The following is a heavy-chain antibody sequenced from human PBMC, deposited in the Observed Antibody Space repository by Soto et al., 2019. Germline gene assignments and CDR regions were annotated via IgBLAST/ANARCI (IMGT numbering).Heavy chain of an antibody. D-gene: IGHD3-16*02. V-gene: IGHV4-34*01. CDR3: ARERRYVWGSYRLDY. J-gene: IGHJ4*02. Sequence: PSETLSLTCAVYGGSFSGYYWSWIRQPPGKGLEWIGEINHSGSTNYNPSLKSRVTISVDTSKNQFSLKLSSVTAADTAVYYCARERRYVWGSYRLDYWGQGTLVTVS. CDR2: INHSGST. CDR1: GGSFSGYY.